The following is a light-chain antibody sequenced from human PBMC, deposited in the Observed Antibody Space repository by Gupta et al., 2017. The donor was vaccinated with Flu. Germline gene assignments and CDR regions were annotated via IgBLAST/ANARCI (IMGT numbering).Light chain of an antibody. CDR2: ENK. Sequence: NFVLTQPHSVSESPGKTVTISCTRSSGSIASAYVQWYQQRPGSSPTTVIYENKQRPSGVPDRFSGSIDNSNSASLTISGLRTEDEADYYCQSYDDTTYVFGTGTKVTVL. V-gene: IGLV6-57*01. J-gene: IGLJ1*01. CDR1: SGSIASAY. CDR3: QSYDDTTYV.